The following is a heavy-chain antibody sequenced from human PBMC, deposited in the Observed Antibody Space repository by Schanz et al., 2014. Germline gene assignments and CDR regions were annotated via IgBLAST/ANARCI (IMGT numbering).Heavy chain of an antibody. J-gene: IGHJ5*01. V-gene: IGHV3-23*01. D-gene: IGHD3-16*01. CDR2: MSGSGSTA. CDR3: AKDLYNYGIFDS. Sequence: EVQLLESGGGLVQPGGSLRLSCVASGFTFFGSFAMSWVRQAPGKGLEWVSGMSGSGSTADYADSVKGRFTISRDNSRKTLYLQVNSLRADDTAVYYCAKDLYNYGIFDSWGQGTLVTVSS. CDR1: GFTFFGSFA.